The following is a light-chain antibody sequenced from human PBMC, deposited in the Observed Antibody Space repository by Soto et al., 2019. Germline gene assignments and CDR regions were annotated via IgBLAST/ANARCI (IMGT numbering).Light chain of an antibody. V-gene: IGKV3-20*01. CDR2: GAS. CDR1: QSVSSSY. CDR3: QKYGNSPLT. Sequence: EIVLTQSPVTLSLSPGEIATLSCSASQSVSSSYLAWYQQKPGQAPRLLIYGASSRATGIPDRFSGSGSGTDFTLTISRLEPEDFAVFYCQKYGNSPLTFGGGTKVDIK. J-gene: IGKJ4*01.